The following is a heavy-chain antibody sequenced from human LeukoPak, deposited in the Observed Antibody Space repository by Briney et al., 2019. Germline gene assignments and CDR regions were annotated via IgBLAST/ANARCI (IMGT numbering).Heavy chain of an antibody. CDR2: VDPEHGDT. CDR1: GYTFIDYY. D-gene: IGHD2/OR15-2a*01. V-gene: IGHV1-69-2*01. CDR3: TRCRATLRAPFDY. J-gene: IGHJ4*02. Sequence: VASVKVSCKVSGYTFIDYYIHWVRQTPGKGLEWLGRVDPEHGDTKYAEMFQGRVTITADPSTDTAYMELSSLRPEDTAIYFCTRCRATLRAPFDYWGQGPLVTVPS.